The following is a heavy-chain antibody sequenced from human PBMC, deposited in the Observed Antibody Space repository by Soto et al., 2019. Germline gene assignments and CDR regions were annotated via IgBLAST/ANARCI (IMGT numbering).Heavy chain of an antibody. D-gene: IGHD3-22*01. Sequence: QMQLVQSGPEVKKPGTSVKVSCKASGFTFTSSAVQWVRQARGQRLEWIGWIVVGSGNTNYAQKFQERVTITRDMSTSTAYMELSSLRYEDTAVYYCAAAYYDSSGYFFDYWGQGTLVTVSS. V-gene: IGHV1-58*01. CDR3: AAAYYDSSGYFFDY. CDR2: IVVGSGNT. J-gene: IGHJ4*02. CDR1: GFTFTSSA.